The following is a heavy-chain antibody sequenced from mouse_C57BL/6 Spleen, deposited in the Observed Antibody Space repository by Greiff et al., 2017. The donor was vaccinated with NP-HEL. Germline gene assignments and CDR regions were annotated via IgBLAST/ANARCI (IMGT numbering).Heavy chain of an antibody. Sequence: QVQLQQSGAELAKPGASVKLSCKASGYTFTSYWMHWVKQRPGQGLEWIGYINPSSGYTNYNEKFKGKATLTADKSSSTAYMQLSSLTSEDSAVYFCARGDSYEGFAYWGQGTLVTVSA. V-gene: IGHV1-7*01. D-gene: IGHD1-1*01. CDR2: INPSSGYT. CDR1: GYTFTSYW. CDR3: ARGDSYEGFAY. J-gene: IGHJ3*01.